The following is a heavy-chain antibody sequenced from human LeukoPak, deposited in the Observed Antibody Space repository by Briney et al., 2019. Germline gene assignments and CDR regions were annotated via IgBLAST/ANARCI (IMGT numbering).Heavy chain of an antibody. D-gene: IGHD1-26*01. Sequence: PGGSLRLSSAASGFTVSSNYMSWVRQAPGKGLDWVSVIYSGGNTYYADSVKGRFTISRDNSKNTLHLQMNSLRAEDTAVYYCARDRVGATTNFDYWGQGTLVTVSS. V-gene: IGHV3-53*01. CDR1: GFTVSSNY. J-gene: IGHJ4*02. CDR2: IYSGGNT. CDR3: ARDRVGATTNFDY.